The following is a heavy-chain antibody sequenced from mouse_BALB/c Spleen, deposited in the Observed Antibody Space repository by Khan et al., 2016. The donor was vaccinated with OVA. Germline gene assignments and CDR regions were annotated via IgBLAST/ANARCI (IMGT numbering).Heavy chain of an antibody. D-gene: IGHD1-3*01. CDR3: ARLEDI. CDR2: IWAGGST. V-gene: IGHV2-9*02. Sequence: QVQLEESGPGLVAPSQSLSITCTVYGYSLTRYGVHWVRQPPGKGLEWLGVIWAGGSTNYNSALMSRLSISKDNSKSQVFLKMNGLQTDDTAMYYCARLEDIWGQGTTLTVSS. CDR1: GYSLTRYG. J-gene: IGHJ2*01.